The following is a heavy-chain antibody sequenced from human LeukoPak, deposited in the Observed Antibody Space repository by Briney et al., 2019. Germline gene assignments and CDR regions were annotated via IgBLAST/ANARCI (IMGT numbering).Heavy chain of an antibody. V-gene: IGHV4-59*01. D-gene: IGHD5-18*01. Sequence: SETLSLTCTVSGGSISSYYWSWIRQPPGKGLEWIGYIYYSGGTNYNPSLKSRVTISVDTSKNQFSLKVSSVTAADTAVYYCARGQGTMGRYSYGYWFDPWGQGTLVTVSS. J-gene: IGHJ5*02. CDR3: ARGQGTMGRYSYGYWFDP. CDR1: GGSISSYY. CDR2: IYYSGGT.